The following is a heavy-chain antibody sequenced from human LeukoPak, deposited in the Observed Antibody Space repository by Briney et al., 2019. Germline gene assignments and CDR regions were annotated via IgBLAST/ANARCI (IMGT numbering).Heavy chain of an antibody. D-gene: IGHD6-13*01. J-gene: IGHJ4*02. CDR3: ARVGQQLVRPDY. CDR1: GFTFSSYS. Sequence: GGSLRLSCAASGFTFSSYSMNWVRQAPGKGLEWVSSISSSSSYIYYADSGKGRFTISRDNAKNSLYLQMNSLRAEDTAVYYCARVGQQLVRPDYWGQGTLVTVSS. CDR2: ISSSSSYI. V-gene: IGHV3-21*01.